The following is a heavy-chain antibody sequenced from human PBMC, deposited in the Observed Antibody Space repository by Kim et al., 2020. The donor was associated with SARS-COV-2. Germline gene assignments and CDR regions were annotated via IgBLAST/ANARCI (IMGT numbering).Heavy chain of an antibody. D-gene: IGHD6-19*01. V-gene: IGHV1-3*01. CDR3: ARGSSGLRDY. J-gene: IGHJ4*02. Sequence: KYSHKFQGRVSTTRDTSDSTAYMEMSRLTSEDTAVYYCARGSSGLRDYWGQGTLVTVSS.